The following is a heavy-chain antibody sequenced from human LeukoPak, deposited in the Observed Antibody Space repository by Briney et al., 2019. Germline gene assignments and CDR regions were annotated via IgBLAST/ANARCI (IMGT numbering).Heavy chain of an antibody. CDR1: GGSISSSSYY. V-gene: IGHV4-39*01. D-gene: IGHD6-19*01. CDR3: ASLEAVAGKGDY. CDR2: IYYSGST. J-gene: IGHJ4*02. Sequence: SETLSLTCTVSGGSISSSSYYWGWIRQPPGKGLEWIGSIYYSGSTYYNPSLKSRVTISVDTSKNQFSLKLSSVTAADTAVYYCASLEAVAGKGDYWGQETLVTVSS.